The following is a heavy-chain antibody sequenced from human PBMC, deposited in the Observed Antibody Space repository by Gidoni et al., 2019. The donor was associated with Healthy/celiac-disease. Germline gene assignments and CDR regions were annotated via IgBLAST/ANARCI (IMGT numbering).Heavy chain of an antibody. J-gene: IGHJ4*02. CDR1: GFPFSSYS. D-gene: IGHD6-13*01. CDR2: ISSSSSYI. V-gene: IGHV3-21*01. CDR3: ARDLWAGAAAGTGGY. Sequence: EVQLVESGGGLVKPGGSLRLSCAPSGFPFSSYSMNWVRQAPGKGLEWVSSISSSSSYIYYADSVKGRFTISRDNAKNSLYLQMNSLRAEDTAVYYCARDLWAGAAAGTGGYWGQGTLVTVSS.